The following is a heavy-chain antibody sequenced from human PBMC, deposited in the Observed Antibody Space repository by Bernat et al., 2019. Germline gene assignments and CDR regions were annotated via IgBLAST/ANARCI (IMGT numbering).Heavy chain of an antibody. CDR2: INSDGSST. V-gene: IGHV3-74*01. CDR3: ARAAGTIHFLTGAQDDYYGMDV. J-gene: IGHJ6*02. D-gene: IGHD6-13*01. Sequence: EVQLVESGGGLVQPGGSLRLSCAASGFTFSSYWMHWVRQAPGKGLVWVSRINSDGSSTSYAASVKGRFTISRDHAKNTLYLQINSLRAEDTAVYYCARAAGTIHFLTGAQDDYYGMDVWGQGTTVTVSS. CDR1: GFTFSSYW.